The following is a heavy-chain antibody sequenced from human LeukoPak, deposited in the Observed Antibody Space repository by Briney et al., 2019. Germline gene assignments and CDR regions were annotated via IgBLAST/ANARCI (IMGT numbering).Heavy chain of an antibody. V-gene: IGHV3-30*02. J-gene: IGHJ6*03. CDR2: IRYDGSNK. CDR1: GFTCSSYG. Sequence: GGSLRLSCAASGFTCSSYGMHWVRQAPGKGLEWVAFIRYDGSNKYYADSVKGRFTISRDNSKSTLYLQMNSLRAEDTAVYYCIRVGGSGAAYYYYYYMDVWGKGTTVTISS. D-gene: IGHD1-26*01. CDR3: IRVGGSGAAYYYYYYMDV.